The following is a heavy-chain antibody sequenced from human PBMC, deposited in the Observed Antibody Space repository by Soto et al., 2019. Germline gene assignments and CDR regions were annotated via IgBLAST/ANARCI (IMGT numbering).Heavy chain of an antibody. CDR3: AVVVAATNWFDP. Sequence: QVQLVQSGAEVKKPGASVKVSCKASGYTFTSSAMHWVRQAPGQRLEWMGWINAGNGNTKYSQKFQRRVTITRDTSASTAYVELSSLRSEDTAVYYCAVVVAATNWFDPWGQGTLVTVCS. D-gene: IGHD2-15*01. CDR2: INAGNGNT. J-gene: IGHJ5*02. V-gene: IGHV1-3*01. CDR1: GYTFTSSA.